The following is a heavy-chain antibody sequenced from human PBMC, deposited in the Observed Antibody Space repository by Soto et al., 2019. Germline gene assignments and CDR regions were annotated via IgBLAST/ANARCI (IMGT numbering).Heavy chain of an antibody. CDR2: ISNSGST. J-gene: IGHJ4*02. Sequence: TLSLTCTVSGGSVTSDEDYWTWIRQSPGKGLEWIGYISNSGSTGYNPSLKTRLSMSVDRSKNQFTLRLTSVTAADTAVYFCATESGSTYGYFDHWGQGTQVTVSS. CDR1: GGSVTSDEDY. CDR3: ATESGSTYGYFDH. D-gene: IGHD5-18*01. V-gene: IGHV4-30-4*01.